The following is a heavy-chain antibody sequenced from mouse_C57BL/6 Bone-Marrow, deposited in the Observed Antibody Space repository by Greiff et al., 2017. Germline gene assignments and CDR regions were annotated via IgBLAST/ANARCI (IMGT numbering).Heavy chain of an antibody. V-gene: IGHV1-4*01. D-gene: IGHD1-1*01. CDR3: AYGSSPWFAY. CDR2: INPSSGYT. J-gene: IGHJ3*01. CDR1: GYTFTSYT. Sequence: QVQLKESGAELARPGASVKMSCKASGYTFTSYTMHWVKQRPGQGLEWIGYINPSSGYTKYNQKFKDKATLTADKSSSTAYMQLSSLTSEASAVYYCAYGSSPWFAYWGQGTLVTVSA.